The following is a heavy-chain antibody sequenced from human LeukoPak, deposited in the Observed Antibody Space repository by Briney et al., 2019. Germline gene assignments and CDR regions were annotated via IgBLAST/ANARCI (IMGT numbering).Heavy chain of an antibody. CDR3: AKGVGPNWFDP. Sequence: PGGSLRLSCAPSGSTVSSNSVSWVRQAPGKGLEWVSAISDSGGSTYYADSVKGRFTISRDNSKNTLYLQMNSLRAEDTAVYYCAKGVGPNWFDPWGQGTLVTVSS. CDR1: GSTVSSNS. CDR2: ISDSGGST. D-gene: IGHD2-15*01. J-gene: IGHJ5*02. V-gene: IGHV3-23*01.